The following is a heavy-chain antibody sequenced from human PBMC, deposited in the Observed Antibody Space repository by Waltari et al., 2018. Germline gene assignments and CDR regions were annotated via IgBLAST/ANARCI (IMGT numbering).Heavy chain of an antibody. Sequence: QVQLVQSGAEVKKPGASVKVSCKASGYIFTGYYMPWVRPAPGQGLEWMGWINPNSGGTNYAQKFQGRVTVTRDTSISTAYMELSSLRSDDTAVYYCAREAYSSSSRYFQHWGQGTLVTVSS. J-gene: IGHJ1*01. CDR3: AREAYSSSSRYFQH. D-gene: IGHD6-6*01. CDR1: GYIFTGYY. CDR2: INPNSGGT. V-gene: IGHV1-2*02.